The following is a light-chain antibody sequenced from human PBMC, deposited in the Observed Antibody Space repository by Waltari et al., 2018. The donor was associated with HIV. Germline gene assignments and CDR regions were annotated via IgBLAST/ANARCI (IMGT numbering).Light chain of an antibody. CDR1: DSHLLGSSY. J-gene: IGLJ2*01. V-gene: IGLV2-14*01. CDR3: ASYIIGHAFV. Sequence: QSAVPQPASVSGSLGQSITISCTGADSHLLGSSYFSWYQHHPDRAPRLLIFDANSRPSGVSFRFSGSKSGDTAFLTISGLQVEDEADYYCASYIIGHAFVFGGGTKVTVL. CDR2: DAN.